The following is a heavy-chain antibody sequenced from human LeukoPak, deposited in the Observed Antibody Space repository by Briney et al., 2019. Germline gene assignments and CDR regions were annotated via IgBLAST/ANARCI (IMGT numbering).Heavy chain of an antibody. D-gene: IGHD3-3*01. CDR1: GFTFSSYW. CDR3: ARDRSTDFWSGYYTNYFDY. V-gene: IGHV3-7*01. J-gene: IGHJ4*02. CDR2: IKQDGSEK. Sequence: PGGSLRLSCAASGFTFSSYWMSWVRQAPGKGLEWVANIKQDGSEKYYVDSVKGRFTISRDNAKNSLYLQMNSLRADDTAVYYCARDRSTDFWSGYYTNYFDYWGQGTLVTVSS.